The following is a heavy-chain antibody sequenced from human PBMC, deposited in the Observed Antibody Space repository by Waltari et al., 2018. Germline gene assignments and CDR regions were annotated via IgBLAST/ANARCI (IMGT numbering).Heavy chain of an antibody. D-gene: IGHD2-2*01. V-gene: IGHV5-51*01. CDR3: ARLQYCSSTSCSGGMDV. CDR1: GYSFTKYW. CDR2: IHPGDSDT. Sequence: EVQLVQSGAELKKPGDSLKISCKGSGYSFTKYWIGWVRQMPGKGLEWMGIIHPGDSDTRDSPSFQGRVTISADKSISTAYLQWSSLKASDTAMYYCARLQYCSSTSCSGGMDVWGQGTTVTVSS. J-gene: IGHJ6*02.